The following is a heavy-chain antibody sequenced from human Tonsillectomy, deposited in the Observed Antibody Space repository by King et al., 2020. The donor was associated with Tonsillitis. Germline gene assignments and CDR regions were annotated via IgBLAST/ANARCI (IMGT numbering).Heavy chain of an antibody. CDR3: AGYRDCSSTSCYTGVDY. CDR1: GFTFSSYG. Sequence: VQLVESGGGVVQPGRSLRLSCAASGFTFSSYGMHWVRQAPGKGLEWVAVIWYDGSNKYSADSVKGRFTISRANSKNTLYLQMNSLRAEDTAVYYCAGYRDCSSTSCYTGVDYWGQGTLVTVSS. V-gene: IGHV3-33*01. CDR2: IWYDGSNK. D-gene: IGHD2-2*02. J-gene: IGHJ4*02.